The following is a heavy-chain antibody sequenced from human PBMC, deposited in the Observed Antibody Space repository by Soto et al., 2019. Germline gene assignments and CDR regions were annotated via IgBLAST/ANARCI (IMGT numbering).Heavy chain of an antibody. CDR1: GFPFSSYA. V-gene: IGHV3-30-3*01. J-gene: IGHJ4*02. CDR3: ARDLYLHYYDSSGYYLSY. D-gene: IGHD3-22*01. CDR2: ISYDGSNK. Sequence: GGSLRLSCAASGFPFSSYAMHWVRQAPGKGLEWVAVISYDGSNKYYADSVKGRFTISRDNSKNTLYLQMNSLRAEDTAVYYCARDLYLHYYDSSGYYLSYWGQGTLVTVSS.